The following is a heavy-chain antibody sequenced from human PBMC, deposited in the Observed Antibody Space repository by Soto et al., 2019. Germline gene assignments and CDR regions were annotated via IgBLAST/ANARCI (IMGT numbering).Heavy chain of an antibody. Sequence: ASVKLSCKPSGYIFINYGISWMRQAPGQGLEWMGWISPYNSNTQYAQSLLGRVTVTRDTSTGTAYMELRSLTSDDTAVYYCATTGMDFTQGVCYDYWGRGTLVTVSS. V-gene: IGHV1-18*01. CDR3: ATTGMDFTQGVCYDY. CDR1: GYIFINYG. J-gene: IGHJ4*02. CDR2: ISPYNSNT. D-gene: IGHD2-8*01.